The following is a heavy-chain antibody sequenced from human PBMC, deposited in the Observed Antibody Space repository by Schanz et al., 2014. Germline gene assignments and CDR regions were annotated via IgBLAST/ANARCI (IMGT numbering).Heavy chain of an antibody. J-gene: IGHJ4*02. CDR1: GFAFSSFA. CDR3: ARPPHDSSGYYPFDY. V-gene: IGHV3-21*04. Sequence: EVQLVESGGGLVQPGGSLRLSCVASGFAFSSFAMTWVRQAPGRGLEWVSSISTSGTYMYIADSLKGRFTISRDNAKNSLYLQMNSLRAEDTAVYYCARPPHDSSGYYPFDYWGQGTLVTVSS. CDR2: ISTSGTYM. D-gene: IGHD3-22*01.